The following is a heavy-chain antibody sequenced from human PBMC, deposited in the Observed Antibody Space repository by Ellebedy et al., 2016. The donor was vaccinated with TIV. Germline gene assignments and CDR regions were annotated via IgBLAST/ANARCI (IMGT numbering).Heavy chain of an antibody. CDR1: GVSFNNDF. V-gene: IGHV4-39*01. D-gene: IGHD6-13*01. Sequence: MPSETLSLTCSVYGVSFNNDFWNWIRQPPGKGLEWIGSIYYSGSTYYNPSLKSRVTISVDTSKNQFSLKLSSVTAADTAVYYCARHVVAAASPMTYDAFDIWGQGTMVTVSS. CDR3: ARHVVAAASPMTYDAFDI. J-gene: IGHJ3*02. CDR2: IYYSGST.